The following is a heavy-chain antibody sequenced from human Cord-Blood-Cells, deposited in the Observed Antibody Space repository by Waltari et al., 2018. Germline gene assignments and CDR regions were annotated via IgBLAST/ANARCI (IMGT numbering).Heavy chain of an antibody. J-gene: IGHJ4*02. CDR1: GFTFSSYW. CDR2: IKQDGSEK. V-gene: IGHV3-7*01. CDR3: ASSPGLYYFDY. Sequence: EVQLVESGGGLVQPGGSLRLSCAASGFTFSSYWMSWVRQAPGKGLEWVANIKQDGSEKYYVDSVKGRFTISRDNAKNSLYLQMNSLRAEDMAVYYCASSPGLYYFDYWGQGTLVTVSS.